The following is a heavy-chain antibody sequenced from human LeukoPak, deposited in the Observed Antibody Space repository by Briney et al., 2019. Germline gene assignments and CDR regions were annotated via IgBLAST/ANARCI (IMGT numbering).Heavy chain of an antibody. CDR2: IYYSGST. J-gene: IGHJ4*02. D-gene: IGHD6-19*01. Sequence: SETLSLTCTVSGGSISSYYWSWIRQPPGKGLEWIGYIYYSGSTNYNPSLKSRVTISVDTSKNQFSPKLSSVTAADTAVYYCARHSSVTGYYFDYWGQGTLVTVSS. V-gene: IGHV4-59*08. CDR1: GGSISSYY. CDR3: ARHSSVTGYYFDY.